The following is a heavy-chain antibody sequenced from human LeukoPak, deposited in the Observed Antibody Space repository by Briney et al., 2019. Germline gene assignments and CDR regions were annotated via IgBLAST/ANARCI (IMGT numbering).Heavy chain of an antibody. CDR1: GFTFSSYS. D-gene: IGHD3-10*01. V-gene: IGHV3-48*02. Sequence: GGSLRLSCAASGFTFSSYSMNWVRQAPGKGLEWVSYISTSGSTIYYADSMKGRFTISRDNAKNSLYLQMSSLRDDDTAVYFCARSRGVSDYWGQGTLVTVSS. CDR2: ISTSGSTI. J-gene: IGHJ4*02. CDR3: ARSRGVSDY.